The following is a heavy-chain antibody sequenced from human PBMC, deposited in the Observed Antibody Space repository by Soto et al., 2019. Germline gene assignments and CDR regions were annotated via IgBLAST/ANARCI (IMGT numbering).Heavy chain of an antibody. J-gene: IGHJ3*02. V-gene: IGHV4-30-2*01. D-gene: IGHD3-22*01. Sequence: TVSLTCXVSGGSISSGGYSWSWIRQPPGKGLEWIGYIYHSGSTYYNPSLKSRVTISVDRSKNQFSLKLSSVTAADTAVYYCARTLPHYHDSSGDHPAHAAFDIWGQGTMVTVSS. CDR3: ARTLPHYHDSSGDHPAHAAFDI. CDR2: IYHSGST. CDR1: GGSISSGGYS.